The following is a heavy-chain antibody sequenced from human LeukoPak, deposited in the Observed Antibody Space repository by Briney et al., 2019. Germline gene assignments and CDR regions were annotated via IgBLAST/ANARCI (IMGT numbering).Heavy chain of an antibody. CDR2: TSYDGNNI. V-gene: IGHV3-30-3*01. CDR1: GFSFNIFS. Sequence: GGSLRLSCEASGFSFNIFSMHWVRQAPGKGLEWVAVTSYDGNNIFYAASVKGRFTISRDNSKNTLSLQMTSLRPEDTALYYCAREPYFYGSGSYYNFDFWGQGTLVTVSS. D-gene: IGHD3-10*01. J-gene: IGHJ4*02. CDR3: AREPYFYGSGSYYNFDF.